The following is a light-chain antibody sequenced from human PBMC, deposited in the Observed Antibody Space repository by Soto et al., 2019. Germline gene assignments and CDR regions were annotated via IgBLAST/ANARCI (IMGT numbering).Light chain of an antibody. CDR3: EQYHSHSPCT. Sequence: DIQMTQSPSTLSASIGDRVTITCRASQSISTWLAWYQQKPGKAPKLLIYKASNLETGVPSRFSGSGSGTCFTHTINSLMYAYFPAYYREQYHSHSPCTFGQGTNVEIK. CDR2: KAS. CDR1: QSISTW. V-gene: IGKV1-5*03. J-gene: IGKJ2*01.